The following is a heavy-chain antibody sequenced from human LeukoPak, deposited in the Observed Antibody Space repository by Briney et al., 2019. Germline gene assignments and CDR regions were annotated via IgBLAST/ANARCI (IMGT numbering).Heavy chain of an antibody. CDR1: GFTFNSYW. J-gene: IGHJ4*02. Sequence: GGSLRLSCAASGFTFNSYWMSWVRQGPGKGLEWVANIKQDGSEKYYVDSVKDRFTISRDNAKNSLYLQMNSLRAEDTAVYYCARDLYRIVVVPHYFDYWGQGTLVTVSS. V-gene: IGHV3-7*01. D-gene: IGHD3-22*01. CDR2: IKQDGSEK. CDR3: ARDLYRIVVVPHYFDY.